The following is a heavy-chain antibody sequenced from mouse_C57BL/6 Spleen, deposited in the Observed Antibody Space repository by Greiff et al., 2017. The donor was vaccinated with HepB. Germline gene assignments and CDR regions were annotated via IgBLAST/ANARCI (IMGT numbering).Heavy chain of an antibody. CDR3: TTRRCWDY. J-gene: IGHJ2*01. CDR2: IDPENGDT. CDR1: GFNIKDDY. V-gene: IGHV14-4*01. Sequence: EVQLQQSGAELVRPGASVKLSCTASGFNIKDDYMHWVKQRPEQGLEWIGWIDPENGDTEYASKFQGKATITADTSSNTAYLQLSSLTSEDTAVYYCTTRRCWDYWGQGTTLTVSS.